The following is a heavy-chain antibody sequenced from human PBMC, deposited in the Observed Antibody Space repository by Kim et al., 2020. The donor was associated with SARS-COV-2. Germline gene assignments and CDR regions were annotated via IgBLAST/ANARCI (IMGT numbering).Heavy chain of an antibody. CDR3: ARDQIVATNHYYYYGMDV. J-gene: IGHJ6*02. CDR1: GGSISSGGYY. V-gene: IGHV4-31*03. Sequence: SETLSLTCTVSGGSISSGGYYWSWIRQHPGKGLEWIGYIYYSGSTYYNPSLKSRVTISVDTSKNQFSLKLSSVTAADTAVYYCARDQIVATNHYYYYGMDVWGQGTTVTVSS. CDR2: IYYSGST. D-gene: IGHD5-12*01.